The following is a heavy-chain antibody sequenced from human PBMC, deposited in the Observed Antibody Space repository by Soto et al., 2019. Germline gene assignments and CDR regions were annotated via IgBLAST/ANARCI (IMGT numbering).Heavy chain of an antibody. V-gene: IGHV3-23*01. J-gene: IGHJ4*02. CDR1: GCTFSNHA. Sequence: EVQLLESGGGLVQPGGCLRLSCAASGCTFSNHAMAWVRLAPGKGLEWVSSISGSGSNTYFADSVKGRFTISRDISRNMLYLQMNSLRGEDTAVYFCVRVEAYNSGAFYYESYFDFWGQGTLVTVSS. CDR3: VRVEAYNSGAFYYESYFDF. D-gene: IGHD3-22*01. CDR2: ISGSGSNT.